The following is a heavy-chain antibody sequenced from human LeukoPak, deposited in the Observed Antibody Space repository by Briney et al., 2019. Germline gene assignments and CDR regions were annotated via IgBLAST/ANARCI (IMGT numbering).Heavy chain of an antibody. Sequence: KSSETLSLTCTVYGGSIGRYYWNWTRQSPGQGLEWVGYIFSSGSTNYNPSLLSRVTISLDTSRNQFSLKLSSVTAADTAVYYCARDWGYSSGWSDGLDIWGQGTMVTVSS. D-gene: IGHD6-19*01. CDR2: IFSSGST. CDR1: GGSIGRYY. V-gene: IGHV4-59*01. J-gene: IGHJ3*02. CDR3: ARDWGYSSGWSDGLDI.